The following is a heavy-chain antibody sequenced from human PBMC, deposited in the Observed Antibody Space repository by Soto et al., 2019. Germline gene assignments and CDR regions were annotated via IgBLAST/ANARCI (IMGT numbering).Heavy chain of an antibody. J-gene: IGHJ5*02. CDR3: ATCRGQSGTATNWFDP. CDR1: GFSLSTYA. D-gene: IGHD1-1*01. CDR2: ISGNGGST. V-gene: IGHV3-23*01. Sequence: PGGSLRLSCTPSGFSLSTYAMSWVRQAPGKGLEWVSSISGNGGSTYYADSVKGRFTISRDNSRNTLYLQMTGLGAEDTAIYFCATCRGQSGTATNWFDPWGQGALVTVSS.